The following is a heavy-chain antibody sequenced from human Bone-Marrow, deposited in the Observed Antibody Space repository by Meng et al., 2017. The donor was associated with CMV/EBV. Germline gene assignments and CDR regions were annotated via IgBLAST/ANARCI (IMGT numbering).Heavy chain of an antibody. CDR1: GFTFSTYW. D-gene: IGHD1/OR15-1a*01. Sequence: GESLKISCAASGFTFSTYWMTWVRQAPGKGLEWVGNINKDGSEKNYVDSEKGRFTISRDNAKHSLYLQMNSLRVEDTAVYYCARDCQREQLFDYWGQGTLVTVSS. CDR2: INKDGSEK. CDR3: ARDCQREQLFDY. V-gene: IGHV3-7*01. J-gene: IGHJ4*02.